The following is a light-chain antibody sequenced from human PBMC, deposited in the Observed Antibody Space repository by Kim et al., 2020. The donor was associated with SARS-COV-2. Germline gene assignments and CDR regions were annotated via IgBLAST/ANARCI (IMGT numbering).Light chain of an antibody. V-gene: IGLV2-14*03. Sequence: QSLTISCTGTRSDVGGHDNVSWYQQHPGKAPKLIIYDVTNRPSGVSGRFSGSKSGNTASLTISGLQAEDETDYHCASYTSTSALGVFGGGTKLTVL. CDR2: DVT. CDR1: RSDVGGHDN. J-gene: IGLJ3*02. CDR3: ASYTSTSALGV.